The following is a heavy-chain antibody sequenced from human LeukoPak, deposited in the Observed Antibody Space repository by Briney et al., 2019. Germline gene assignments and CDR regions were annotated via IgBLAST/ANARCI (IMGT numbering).Heavy chain of an antibody. CDR2: TFSGGNA. CDR1: GGSISSAIFY. J-gene: IGHJ5*02. D-gene: IGHD5-24*01. CDR3: ARHPNRDDWFDP. V-gene: IGHV4-39*01. Sequence: SETLSLTCSVSGGSISSAIFYWGWIRQPPGMGLEWIGSTFSGGNAYHNPSLKSRVTISVDTSKNQFSLKLSSVTAADAAVYYCARHPNRDDWFDPWGQGTLVTVSS.